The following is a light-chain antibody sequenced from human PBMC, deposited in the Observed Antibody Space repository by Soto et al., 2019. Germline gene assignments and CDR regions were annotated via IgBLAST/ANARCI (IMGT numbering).Light chain of an antibody. J-gene: IGKJ3*01. Sequence: DIQMTQSPSSLSASMGDRVTITCRASQSISTYLNWYQQKPGKAPRLLIYSASTLQSGVPSRFSGSGSGTDFTLTISSLQPEDFANYFCQQSYNTPRTFGPGTKV. CDR3: QQSYNTPRT. CDR2: SAS. CDR1: QSISTY. V-gene: IGKV1-39*01.